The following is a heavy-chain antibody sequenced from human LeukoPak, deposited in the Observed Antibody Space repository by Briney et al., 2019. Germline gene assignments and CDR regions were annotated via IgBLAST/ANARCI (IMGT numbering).Heavy chain of an antibody. CDR3: AKSYGDYVLTYFDY. Sequence: SCKASGGTFSSYAMSWVRQAPGKGLEWVSAIRGSGGSTYYADSVKGRFTISRDNSKNRLDLQMNSLRAEDTAVYYCAKSYGDYVLTYFDYWGQGTLVTVSS. CDR1: GGTFSSYA. D-gene: IGHD4-17*01. CDR2: IRGSGGST. J-gene: IGHJ4*02. V-gene: IGHV3-23*01.